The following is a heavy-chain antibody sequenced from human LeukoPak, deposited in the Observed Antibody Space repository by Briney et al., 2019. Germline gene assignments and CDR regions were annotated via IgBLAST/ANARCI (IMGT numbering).Heavy chain of an antibody. Sequence: GGSLRLSCAASGFTFSSYSMNWVRQAPGKGLEWVSSISSSSSYIYYADTVKGRFTISRDNAKNSLYLQMNSLRAEDTAVYYCARGGYSSSSGHFDYWGQGTLVTVSS. CDR2: ISSSSSYI. CDR3: ARGGYSSSSGHFDY. V-gene: IGHV3-21*01. D-gene: IGHD6-6*01. CDR1: GFTFSSYS. J-gene: IGHJ4*02.